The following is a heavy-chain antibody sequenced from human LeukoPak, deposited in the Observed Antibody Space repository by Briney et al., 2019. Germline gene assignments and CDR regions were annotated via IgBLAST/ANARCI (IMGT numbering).Heavy chain of an antibody. J-gene: IGHJ4*02. V-gene: IGHV3-30*02. CDR1: GFTFSSYG. Sequence: GGSLRLSCAASGFTFSSYGMHWVRQAPGKGLEWVAFIRYDGSNKYYADSVKGRFTISRDNSKNTLYLQMNSLRAEDTAVYYCARTHPHSSGYYYYFDYWGQGTLVTVSS. CDR3: ARTHPHSSGYYYYFDY. CDR2: IRYDGSNK. D-gene: IGHD3-22*01.